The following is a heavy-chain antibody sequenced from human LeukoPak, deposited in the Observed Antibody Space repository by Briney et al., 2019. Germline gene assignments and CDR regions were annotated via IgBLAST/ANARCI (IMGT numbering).Heavy chain of an antibody. Sequence: SETLSLTCTVSGGPTSSYYWSWTPQPPGKGREGSRYINYSGSTNYNPSLKSRVTIPVDTSKKQFFLKLSSVTAADTAVYYCARHGGSWTFDSWGQGTLVTVSS. D-gene: IGHD6-13*01. J-gene: IGHJ4*02. CDR1: GGPTSSYY. CDR2: INYSGST. V-gene: IGHV4-59*08. CDR3: ARHGGSWTFDS.